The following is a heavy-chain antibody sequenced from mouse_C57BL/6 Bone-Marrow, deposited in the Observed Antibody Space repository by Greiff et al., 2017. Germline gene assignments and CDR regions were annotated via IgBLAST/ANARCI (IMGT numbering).Heavy chain of an antibody. CDR3: ARSRSYDGRFAY. D-gene: IGHD2-3*01. V-gene: IGHV1-64*01. CDR2: IHPNSGST. J-gene: IGHJ3*01. CDR1: GYTFTSYW. Sequence: QVQLKQPGAELVKPGASVKLSCKASGYTFTSYWMHWVKQRPGQGLEWIGMIHPNSGSTNYNEKFKSKATLTVDKSSSTAYMQLSSLTSEDSAVYYCARSRSYDGRFAYWGQGTLVTVSA.